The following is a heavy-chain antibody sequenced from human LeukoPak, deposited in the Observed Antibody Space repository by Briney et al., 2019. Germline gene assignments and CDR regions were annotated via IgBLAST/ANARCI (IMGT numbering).Heavy chain of an antibody. CDR1: GFTFSSYA. V-gene: IGHV3-64*01. D-gene: IGHD2-15*01. CDR3: ATCSGGSCYEGYFDY. CDR2: ISSNGGST. Sequence: SGGSLRLSCAASGFTFSSYAMHWVRQAPGKGLEYVSAISSNGGSTYYANSVKGRFTISRDNSKSTLYLQMGSLRAEDMAVYYCATCSGGSCYEGYFDYWGQGTLVTVSS. J-gene: IGHJ4*02.